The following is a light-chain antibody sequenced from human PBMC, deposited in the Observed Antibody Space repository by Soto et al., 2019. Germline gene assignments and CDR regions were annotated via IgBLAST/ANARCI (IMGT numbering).Light chain of an antibody. CDR2: DAS. J-gene: IGKJ1*01. CDR3: QQYGSSPWT. CDR1: QCVSSSY. V-gene: IGKV3-20*01. Sequence: EIVLTQSPGTLSLSPGERATLSCRASQCVSSSYVAWYQQKPGQAPRLLIYDASSRATGIPDRFSGSESGTDVTLTISGLEPEDFAMYYCQQYGSSPWTFGQGTKVEVK.